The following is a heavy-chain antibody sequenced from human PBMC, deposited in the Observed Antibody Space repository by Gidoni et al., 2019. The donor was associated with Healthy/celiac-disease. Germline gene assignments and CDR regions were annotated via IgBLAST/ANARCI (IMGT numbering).Heavy chain of an antibody. V-gene: IGHV1-2*02. J-gene: IGHJ6*02. CDR2: INPNSGGT. D-gene: IGHD3-3*01. Sequence: QVQLVQSGAEVQKPGASVKVSCKASGYTFTGYHMHWVRQAPGKGLEWMGWINPNSGGTNDAQKLQGRVTMTRDTSISTAYMELSRLRSDDTAVYYCARDRDEYDFWSGYYPVYGMDVWGQGTTVTVSS. CDR3: ARDRDEYDFWSGYYPVYGMDV. CDR1: GYTFTGYH.